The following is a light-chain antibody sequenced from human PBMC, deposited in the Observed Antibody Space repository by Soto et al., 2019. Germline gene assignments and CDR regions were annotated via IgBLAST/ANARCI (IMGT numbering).Light chain of an antibody. CDR3: TSYTNSTYV. CDR1: SSDVGGYDY. Sequence: QSALTQPPSASGSPGQSVTISCTGTSSDVGGYDYVSWYQQHPDKAPQLMIYHVTNRPLGVSSRFSGSKSGNTASLTISGLQAEDEADYYCTSYTNSTYVFGSGTKLTVL. J-gene: IGLJ1*01. CDR2: HVT. V-gene: IGLV2-14*01.